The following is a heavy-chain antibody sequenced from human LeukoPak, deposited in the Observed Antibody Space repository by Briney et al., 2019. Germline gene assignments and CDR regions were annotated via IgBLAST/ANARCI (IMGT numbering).Heavy chain of an antibody. D-gene: IGHD6-19*01. CDR3: AKTVAGED. Sequence: GGSLRLSCAASGFTFSSYAMHWVRQAPGKGLEWVAVISYDGSNKYYADSVKGRFTISRDNSKNTLYLQMNSLRAEDTAVYYCAKTVAGEDWGQGTLVTVSS. CDR1: GFTFSSYA. V-gene: IGHV3-30-3*01. J-gene: IGHJ4*02. CDR2: ISYDGSNK.